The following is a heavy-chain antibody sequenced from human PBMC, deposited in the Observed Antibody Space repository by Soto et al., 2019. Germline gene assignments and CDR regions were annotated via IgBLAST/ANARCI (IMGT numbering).Heavy chain of an antibody. CDR3: ARRTNGYFAY. CDR1: GSTFSYYA. D-gene: IGHD2-8*01. Sequence: GGSLRLSCAASGSTFSYYAMNWVRQAPGKGLEWVSSISSDDIYIYYADSVKGRFTISRDNAKNSLYLQMNSLSAEDTAVYYCARRTNGYFAYWGQGALVTVSS. J-gene: IGHJ4*02. CDR2: ISSDDIYI. V-gene: IGHV3-21*01.